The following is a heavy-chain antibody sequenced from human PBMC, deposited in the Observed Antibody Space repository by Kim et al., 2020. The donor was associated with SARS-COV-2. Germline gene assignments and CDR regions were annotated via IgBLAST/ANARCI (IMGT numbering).Heavy chain of an antibody. J-gene: IGHJ4*02. CDR1: GFIFSRFV. V-gene: IGHV3-23*01. CDR2: VSESGDKT. CDR3: AKTLIVGTAAAMDY. D-gene: IGHD1-26*01. Sequence: GGSLRLSCRASGFIFSRFVMTWVRQAPGKGLEWVSGVSESGDKTDYADSVKGRFSISRDNSENTLSLQMNSLRAEDTAIYYCAKTLIVGTAAAMDYWGQGTLVAVSS.